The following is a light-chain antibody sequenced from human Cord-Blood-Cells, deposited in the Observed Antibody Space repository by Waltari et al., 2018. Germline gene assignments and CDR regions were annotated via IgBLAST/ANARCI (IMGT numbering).Light chain of an antibody. V-gene: IGKV4-1*01. CDR2: WAS. CDR3: QQYYSTHT. Sequence: DIVMTQSPDSLAVSLGERATINCKSSQSVLYSSNNKNYLAWYQQKPGQPTKLLIYWASTRESGVPDRFSGSGSGTDFTLTISSLQAEDVAVYYCQQYYSTHTFGQGTKLEIK. J-gene: IGKJ2*01. CDR1: QSVLYSSNNKNY.